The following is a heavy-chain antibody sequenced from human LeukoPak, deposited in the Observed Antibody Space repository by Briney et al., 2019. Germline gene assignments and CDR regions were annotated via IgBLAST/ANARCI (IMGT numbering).Heavy chain of an antibody. V-gene: IGHV4-59*01. CDR2: IYYSGST. D-gene: IGHD4-17*01. Sequence: SETLSPTCTVSGGSISSYYWSWIRQPPGKGLEWIGYIYYSGSTNYNPSLKSRVTISVDTSKNQFSLKLSSVTAADTAVYYCARLIRDYGDYLFDYWGQGTLVTVSS. J-gene: IGHJ4*02. CDR1: GGSISSYY. CDR3: ARLIRDYGDYLFDY.